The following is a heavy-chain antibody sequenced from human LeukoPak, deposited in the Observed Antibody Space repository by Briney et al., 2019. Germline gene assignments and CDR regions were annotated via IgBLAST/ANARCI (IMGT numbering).Heavy chain of an antibody. Sequence: SETLSLTCTVSGGSISSSSYYWGWIRQPPGKGLEWIGSIYYSGSTYYNPSLKSRVTISVDTSKNQFSLKLSSVTAADTAVYYCALSSSGWFEGLYWGQGTLVTVSS. CDR1: GGSISSSSYY. CDR2: IYYSGST. J-gene: IGHJ4*02. CDR3: ALSSSGWFEGLY. D-gene: IGHD6-19*01. V-gene: IGHV4-39*07.